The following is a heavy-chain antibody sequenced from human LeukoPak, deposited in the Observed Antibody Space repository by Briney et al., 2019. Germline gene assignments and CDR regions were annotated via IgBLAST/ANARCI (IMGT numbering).Heavy chain of an antibody. CDR2: IFSNVIT. D-gene: IGHD3-22*01. V-gene: IGHV4-4*08. J-gene: IGHJ2*01. CDR3: ARRAYYDSSGYNPASGYFDL. CDR1: GGSIFAYY. Sequence: SETLSLTCTVSGGSIFAYYWNWIRQPAGKGLEWIGYIFSNVITSYKPSLRSRGTISIATSKNPFSLRLRSVTAAETAIYYCARRAYYDSSGYNPASGYFDLWGRGTLVTVSS.